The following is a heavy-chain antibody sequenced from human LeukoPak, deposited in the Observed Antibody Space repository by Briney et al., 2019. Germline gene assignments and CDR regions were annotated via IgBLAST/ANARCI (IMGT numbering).Heavy chain of an antibody. CDR1: GGSISSGSYY. D-gene: IGHD6-13*01. V-gene: IGHV4-61*02. Sequence: SETLSLTCTVSGGSISSGSYYWSWIRQPAGKGLEWIGRIYTSGSTNYNPSLKSRVTISVDTSKNQFSLKLSSVTAADTAVYYCAREGGIAAADYWGQGTLVTVSS. CDR3: AREGGIAAADY. J-gene: IGHJ4*02. CDR2: IYTSGST.